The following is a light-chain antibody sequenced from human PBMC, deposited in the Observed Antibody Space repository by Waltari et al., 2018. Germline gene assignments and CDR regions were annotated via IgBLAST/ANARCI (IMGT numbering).Light chain of an antibody. CDR2: QVT. V-gene: IGKV2D-29*02. CDR1: QSLLHSNGNTY. Sequence: DIVMTQTPLSLPVTPGEPASISCRSSQSLLHSNGNTYLHWYLQKPGQSPRLLIYQVTKRESGVPDRFSGSGSGTDFTLKISRVEPEDVGVYYCMQSTKDPRTFGQGTKVEIK. J-gene: IGKJ1*01. CDR3: MQSTKDPRT.